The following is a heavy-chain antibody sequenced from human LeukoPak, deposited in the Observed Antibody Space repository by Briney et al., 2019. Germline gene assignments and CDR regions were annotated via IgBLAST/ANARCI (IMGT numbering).Heavy chain of an antibody. CDR3: ARGDKDVVVVAATLDY. J-gene: IGHJ4*02. CDR1: GGSFSGYY. V-gene: IGHV4-34*01. D-gene: IGHD2-15*01. Sequence: SETLSFTCAGYGGSFSGYYWSWIRRPPGKGLEWIGEINHSGTTNYNPSLKSRVTISVDTSKNQFSLKLSSVTAADTAVYYCARGDKDVVVVAATLDYWGQGTLVTVSS. CDR2: INHSGTT.